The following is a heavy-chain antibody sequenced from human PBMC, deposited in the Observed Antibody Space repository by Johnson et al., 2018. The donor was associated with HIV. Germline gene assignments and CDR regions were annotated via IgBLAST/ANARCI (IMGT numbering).Heavy chain of an antibody. Sequence: QVQLVESGGGVVQPGRSLRLSCVASGFTFSSYAMHWVRQAPGKGLEWVAVISYDGNNKYYADSVKGRFTISRDNSKNTLYLQMNSLRTEDTAMYYCAKGQSSGYPKDAFDIWGRGTIVIVSS. J-gene: IGHJ3*02. CDR3: AKGQSSGYPKDAFDI. CDR2: ISYDGNNK. CDR1: GFTFSSYA. V-gene: IGHV3-30-3*01. D-gene: IGHD3-22*01.